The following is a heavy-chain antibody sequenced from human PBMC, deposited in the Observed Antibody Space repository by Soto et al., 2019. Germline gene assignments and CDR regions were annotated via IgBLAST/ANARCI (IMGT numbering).Heavy chain of an antibody. CDR3: ARGTPVGAPKY. Sequence: ASVKFSGKASGYTFTSYGVSWVRQAPGQVLECMVWISAYNGNTKYXXKVQVRVXXTRDTSGSIAXMELSXLRSEDTAVYYCARGTPVGAPKYWRQGTLVTVSS. CDR1: GYTFTSYG. CDR2: ISAYNGNT. D-gene: IGHD1-26*01. J-gene: IGHJ4*02. V-gene: IGHV1-18*01.